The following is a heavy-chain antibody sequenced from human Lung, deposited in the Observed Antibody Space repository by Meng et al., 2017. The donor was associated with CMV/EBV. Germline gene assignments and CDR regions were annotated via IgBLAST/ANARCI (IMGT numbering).Heavy chain of an antibody. CDR3: ARDTGYDDAFDI. CDR1: GFTFSSYW. Sequence: SCAASGFTFSSYWMSWVRQAPGKGLEWVANIKQDGSEKYYVDSVKGRFTISRDNAKNSLYLQMNSLRAEDTAVYYCARDTGYDDAFDIWGQGIMVTVSS. V-gene: IGHV3-7*01. CDR2: IKQDGSEK. J-gene: IGHJ3*02. D-gene: IGHD5-12*01.